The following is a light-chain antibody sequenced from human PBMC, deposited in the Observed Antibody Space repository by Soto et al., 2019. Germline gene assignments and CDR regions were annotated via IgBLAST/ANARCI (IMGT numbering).Light chain of an antibody. CDR3: QQRSNWPLT. Sequence: EIVLTQSPGTLSLSPGERVTLSCRASQSVTSNYLAWYQQKPGQAPRLLIYGASNRATGIPARFSGSGSGTDFTLTISSLEPEDFAVYYCQQRSNWPLTFGGGTKVDIK. J-gene: IGKJ4*01. CDR1: QSVTSNY. V-gene: IGKV3D-20*02. CDR2: GAS.